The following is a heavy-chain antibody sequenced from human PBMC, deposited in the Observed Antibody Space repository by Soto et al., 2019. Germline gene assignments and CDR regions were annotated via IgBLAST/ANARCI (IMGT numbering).Heavy chain of an antibody. V-gene: IGHV3-21*06. J-gene: IGHJ4*02. CDR3: ARESEDLTSNFDY. Sequence: AASGFTFNRYSMKWVRQAPGKGLELVSSISSTTNYIYYGDSMKGRFTISRDNAKNSLYLEMNSLRAEDTAVYYCARESEDLTSNFDYWGQGTLVTVSS. CDR2: ISSTTNYI. CDR1: GFTFNRYS.